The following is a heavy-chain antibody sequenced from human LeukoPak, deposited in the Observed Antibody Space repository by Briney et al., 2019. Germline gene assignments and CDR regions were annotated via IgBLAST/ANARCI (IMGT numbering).Heavy chain of an antibody. CDR1: GFTFNNYA. Sequence: GGSLRLSCAASGFTFNNYAMSWVRQAPGKGLEWVSGISGSGSRTYYADSVKGRFTISRDNSKNTLYVQMNSLRAEDTAVCYCAKDGGTALVDYWGQGTLVTVSS. J-gene: IGHJ4*02. CDR2: ISGSGSRT. D-gene: IGHD1-26*01. V-gene: IGHV3-23*01. CDR3: AKDGGTALVDY.